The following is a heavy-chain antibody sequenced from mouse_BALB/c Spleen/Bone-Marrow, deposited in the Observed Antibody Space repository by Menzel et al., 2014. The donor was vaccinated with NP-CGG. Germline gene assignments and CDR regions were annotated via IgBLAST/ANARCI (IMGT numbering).Heavy chain of an antibody. Sequence: EVKLMESGPELVKPGASVKISCKASGYSFTGYFMNWVMQSHGKSLEWIGRINPYNGDTFYNQKFKGKATLTVDKSSSTAHMELRSLASEDSAVYYCARVTTDWYLDVWGAGTTVTVSS. CDR2: INPYNGDT. J-gene: IGHJ1*01. V-gene: IGHV1-20*02. CDR1: GYSFTGYF. D-gene: IGHD1-1*01. CDR3: ARVTTDWYLDV.